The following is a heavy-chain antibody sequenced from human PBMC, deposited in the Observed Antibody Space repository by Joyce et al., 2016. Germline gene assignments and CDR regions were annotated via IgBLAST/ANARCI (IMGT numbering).Heavy chain of an antibody. Sequence: EVQLLESGGGLVQPGGSLRLSCAASGFYFSSYAMNWVRQAPGKGLEWVSGIGAKCISKFYGDSVRGRSSISRDNSKNTLYLHINSLRAEDTAVYYCTRDPSVTGDGPFDIWGQGTMVIVSS. V-gene: IGHV3-23*01. CDR3: TRDPSVTGDGPFDI. D-gene: IGHD6-19*01. CDR2: IGAKCISK. J-gene: IGHJ3*02. CDR1: GFYFSSYA.